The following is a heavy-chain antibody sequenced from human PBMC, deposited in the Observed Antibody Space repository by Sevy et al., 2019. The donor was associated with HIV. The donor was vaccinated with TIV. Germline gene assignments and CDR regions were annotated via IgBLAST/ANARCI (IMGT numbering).Heavy chain of an antibody. V-gene: IGHV3-33*01. J-gene: IGHJ4*02. CDR1: GFTFSSYG. D-gene: IGHD6-13*01. CDR3: ARDPWPYSSSWPDY. CDR2: IWYDGSNK. Sequence: GGSLRLSCAAPGFTFSSYGMHWVRQAPGKGLEWVAVIWYDGSNKYYADSVKGRFTISRDNSKNTLYLQMNSLRAEDTAGYYCARDPWPYSSSWPDYWCQGTLVTVSS.